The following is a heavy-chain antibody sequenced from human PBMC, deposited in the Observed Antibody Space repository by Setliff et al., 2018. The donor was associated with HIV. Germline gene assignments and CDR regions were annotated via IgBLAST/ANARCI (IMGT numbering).Heavy chain of an antibody. CDR3: VRDITTCWDV. D-gene: IGHD1-20*01. CDR2: IYSDDYT. V-gene: IGHV3-66*01. Sequence: GGSLRLSCAASGFNVNNKYMSWVRQAPGKGLEWVSIIYSDDYTKYADSLKGRFTISRDNPKNMLYLQMNSLRGEDTAVYYCVRDITTCWDVWGQGTTVTVSS. CDR1: GFNVNNKY. J-gene: IGHJ6*02.